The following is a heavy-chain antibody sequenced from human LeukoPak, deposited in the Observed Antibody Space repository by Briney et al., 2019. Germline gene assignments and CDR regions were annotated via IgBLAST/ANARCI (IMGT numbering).Heavy chain of an antibody. V-gene: IGHV3-23*01. CDR1: GFAFRIFP. D-gene: IGHD6-19*01. Sequence: GGSLRLSCATSGFAFRIFPMIWARQAPGKGLEWVSSISADSTTTNYADFAKGRFTVSRDNSRTTLYLQMNSLRVEDTALYYCATLMYTTGRQGFDSWGQGTRVTVSS. CDR3: ATLMYTTGRQGFDS. J-gene: IGHJ4*02. CDR2: ISADSTTT.